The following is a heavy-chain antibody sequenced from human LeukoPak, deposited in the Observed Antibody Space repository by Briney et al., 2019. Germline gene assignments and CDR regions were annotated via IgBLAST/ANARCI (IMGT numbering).Heavy chain of an antibody. V-gene: IGHV1-46*01. CDR3: ARRSVADNP. CDR2: INPSGGST. J-gene: IGHJ5*02. D-gene: IGHD6-19*01. CDR1: GYTFSSYH. Sequence: ASVKVSCKASGYTFSSYHIHWVRQAPGQGLEWMGIINPSGGSTSYAQKFQGRVTMTRDTSTSTVHVELRSLRSDDTAVYYCARRSVADNPWGQGTLVTVSS.